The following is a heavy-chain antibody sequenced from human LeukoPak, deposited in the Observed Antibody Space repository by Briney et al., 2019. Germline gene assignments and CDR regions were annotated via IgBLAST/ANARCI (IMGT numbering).Heavy chain of an antibody. J-gene: IGHJ1*01. D-gene: IGHD1-26*01. Sequence: GGSLRLSCAASGLIFSHYGMHWVRQSPGKGLDWVALIWYDGSKKYYADSVKGRFTISRDNAKDTLYPQMDSPRVEDTAVYYCTVWSGSSYLEYLQHWGQGTLVSVSA. V-gene: IGHV3-33*01. CDR2: IWYDGSKK. CDR3: TVWSGSSYLEYLQH. CDR1: GLIFSHYG.